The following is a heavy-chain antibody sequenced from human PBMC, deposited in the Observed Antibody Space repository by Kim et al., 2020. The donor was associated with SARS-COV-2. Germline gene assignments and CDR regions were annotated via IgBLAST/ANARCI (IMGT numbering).Heavy chain of an antibody. Sequence: SETLSLTCTVSGGSISSGGYYWSWIRQHPGKGLEWIGYISYSGTTYYNPSLKSRITMSVDTSKNQFSLNLSSVTAADTAVYYCARDLTYYDSSGYMFDPWGQGTLVTVSS. J-gene: IGHJ5*02. V-gene: IGHV4-31*03. CDR2: ISYSGTT. D-gene: IGHD3-22*01. CDR1: GGSISSGGYY. CDR3: ARDLTYYDSSGYMFDP.